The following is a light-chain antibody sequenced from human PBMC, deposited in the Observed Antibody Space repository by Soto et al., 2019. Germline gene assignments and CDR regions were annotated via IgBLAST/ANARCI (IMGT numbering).Light chain of an antibody. CDR2: GAS. Sequence: VMTQAPATLSVSPGERSTLSCRASQTINNNIAWYQLKDGQVPRLLIYGASTRATDIPAMLSGSGSGTEFTLTISSLQSEDFPVYYCQQYNNWWTFGQGTKVDIK. CDR1: QTINNN. V-gene: IGKV3-15*01. CDR3: QQYNNWWT. J-gene: IGKJ1*01.